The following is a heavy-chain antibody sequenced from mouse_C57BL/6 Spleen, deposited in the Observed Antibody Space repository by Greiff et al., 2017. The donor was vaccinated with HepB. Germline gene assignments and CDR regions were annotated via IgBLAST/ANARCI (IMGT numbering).Heavy chain of an antibody. Sequence: EVQLQQSGTVLARPGASVKMSCKTSGYTFTSYWMHWVKQRPGQGLEWIGAIYPGNSDTSYNQKFKGKAKLTAVTSASTAYMELSSLTNEDSAVYYCTRINYDYDEDWFAYWGQGTLVTVSA. J-gene: IGHJ3*01. CDR3: TRINYDYDEDWFAY. D-gene: IGHD2-4*01. CDR2: IYPGNSDT. CDR1: GYTFTSYW. V-gene: IGHV1-5*01.